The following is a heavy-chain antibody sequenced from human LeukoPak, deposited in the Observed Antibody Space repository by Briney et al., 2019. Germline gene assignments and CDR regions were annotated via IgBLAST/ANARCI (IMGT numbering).Heavy chain of an antibody. CDR3: ARRDYYDSSGYYYLDC. Sequence: PGGSLRLSCAASGFTFSDYYMSWIRQAPGKGLEWVSYISSSGSTIYYADSVKGRFTISRDNAKNSLYLKMNSLRAEDTAVYYCARRDYYDSSGYYYLDCWGQGTLVTVSS. V-gene: IGHV3-11*01. D-gene: IGHD3-22*01. CDR1: GFTFSDYY. J-gene: IGHJ4*02. CDR2: ISSSGSTI.